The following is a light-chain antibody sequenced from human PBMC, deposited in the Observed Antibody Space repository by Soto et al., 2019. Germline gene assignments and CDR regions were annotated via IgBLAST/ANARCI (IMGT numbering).Light chain of an antibody. J-gene: IGKJ4*01. V-gene: IGKV1-5*03. CDR3: QQYNSYPLT. CDR2: KAS. CDR1: QSISSW. Sequence: DIQMTQSPSTLSASVGDRVTITCRASQSISSWLAWYQQKPGKAPNLLIYKASSLESGVPSRFSGSGSGTAFPLTISSLQPDDFATYYCQQYNSYPLTFGGGTKVEIK.